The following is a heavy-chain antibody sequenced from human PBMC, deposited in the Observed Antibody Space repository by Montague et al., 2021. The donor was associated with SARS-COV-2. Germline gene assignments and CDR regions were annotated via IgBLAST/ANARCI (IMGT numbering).Heavy chain of an antibody. CDR1: GFIFSSHP. CDR3: ARDAHSSSWPIDY. CDR2: ISSDGSNT. V-gene: IGHV3-30-3*01. D-gene: IGHD6-13*01. J-gene: IGHJ4*02. Sequence: SLRLSCAVSGFIFSSHPMHWVRQAPGRGLEWVSVISSDGSNTYYADSVKGRFTISGDNSENTLYLQMNSLRGEDTAVYYCARDAHSSSWPIDYWGQGTLVT.